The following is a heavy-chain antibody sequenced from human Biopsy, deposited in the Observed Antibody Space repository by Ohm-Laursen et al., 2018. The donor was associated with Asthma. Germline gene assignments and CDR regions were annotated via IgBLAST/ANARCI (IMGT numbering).Heavy chain of an antibody. D-gene: IGHD6-13*01. V-gene: IGHV1-2*06. CDR3: ARGQKSAGDRWFDP. CDR2: INPNSGGT. CDR1: GYTFIGCH. J-gene: IGHJ5*02. Sequence: ASVKVSCKASGYTFIGCHIHWMRQAPGQGLEWMGRINPNSGGTNYAQKFQGRVTMTRDTSISTAYMEVSRLRSDDTAVYYCARGQKSAGDRWFDPWGQGTLVSVST.